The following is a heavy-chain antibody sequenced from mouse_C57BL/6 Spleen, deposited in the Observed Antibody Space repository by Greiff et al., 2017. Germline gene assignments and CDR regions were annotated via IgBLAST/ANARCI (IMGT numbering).Heavy chain of an antibody. CDR3: ARPPNYGSSSLDY. CDR2: IYPGDGDT. V-gene: IGHV1-80*01. J-gene: IGHJ2*01. Sequence: QVQLKQSGAELVKPGASVKISCKASGYAFSSYWMNWVKQRPGKGLEWIGQIYPGDGDTNYNGKFKGKATLTADKSSSTAYMQLSSLTSEDSAVYFCARPPNYGSSSLDYWGQGTTLTVSA. D-gene: IGHD1-1*01. CDR1: GYAFSSYW.